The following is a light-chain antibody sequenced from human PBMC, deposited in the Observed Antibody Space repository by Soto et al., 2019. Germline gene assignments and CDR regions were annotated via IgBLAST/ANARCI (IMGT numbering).Light chain of an antibody. CDR2: GAS. CDR3: QQRSNWPPIT. Sequence: TQSPDTLSASPGERVSLSCRASQSVNHNLAWYLQKPGQAPRLLIYGASSRATGIPDRFSGSGSGTDFTLTISRLEPEDFAVYYCQQRSNWPPITFGQGTRLEIK. J-gene: IGKJ5*01. V-gene: IGKV3D-20*02. CDR1: QSVNHN.